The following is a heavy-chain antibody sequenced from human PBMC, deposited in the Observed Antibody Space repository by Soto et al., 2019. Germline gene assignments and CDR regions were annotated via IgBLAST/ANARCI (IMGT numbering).Heavy chain of an antibody. D-gene: IGHD2-8*01. V-gene: IGHV1-8*01. Sequence: QAQLVQSGAEVTKPGASVKVSCKASGYTFTSYDINWVRQATGQGLEWMGWMSPNSGATGYAQKFQGRVTMTRDTSISTVYMELSNLRSEDTAIYYCARGVDNGVDVWGQGSTVTVSS. CDR3: ARGVDNGVDV. CDR1: GYTFTSYD. J-gene: IGHJ6*02. CDR2: MSPNSGAT.